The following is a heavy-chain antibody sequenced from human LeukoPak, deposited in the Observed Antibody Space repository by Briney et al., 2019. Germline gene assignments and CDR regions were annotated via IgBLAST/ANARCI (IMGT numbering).Heavy chain of an antibody. CDR3: ARVQLKGWDPHRFDP. CDR2: IKQVGSEK. V-gene: IGHV3-7*01. J-gene: IGHJ5*02. Sequence: GGSLRLSCAASGFTFSSYWMSWVRQAPGKGLEWVANIKQVGSEKYYVDSVKGRFTVSRDKAKNSLYLQMNSLRVEATAVYYCARVQLKGWDPHRFDPWGQGTLVNVSS. D-gene: IGHD1-1*01. CDR1: GFTFSSYW.